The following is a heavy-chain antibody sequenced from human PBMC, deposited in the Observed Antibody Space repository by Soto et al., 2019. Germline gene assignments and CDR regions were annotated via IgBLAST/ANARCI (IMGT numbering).Heavy chain of an antibody. J-gene: IGHJ4*02. CDR3: AKGLGEKHLPGY. CDR2: ISWNSGSI. D-gene: IGHD2-21*01. CDR1: GFTFSDFY. Sequence: SLRLSCAASGFTFSDFYMHWVRQAPGKGLEWVSGISWNSGSIGYADSVKGRFTISRDNAKNSLYLQMNSLRAEDTALYYCAKGLGEKHLPGYWGQGTLVNVSS. V-gene: IGHV3-9*01.